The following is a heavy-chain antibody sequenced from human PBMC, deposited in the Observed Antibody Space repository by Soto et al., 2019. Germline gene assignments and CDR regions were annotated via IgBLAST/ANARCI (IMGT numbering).Heavy chain of an antibody. V-gene: IGHV3-66*01. CDR1: GFTVSSNY. J-gene: IGHJ4*02. Sequence: EVQLVESGGGLVQPGGSLRLSCAASGFTVSSNYMSWVRQAPGKGLEWVSVIYSGGSTYYADSVKGRFTISRDNSKNTLYLQMNSLRAEDTAVYYCARVGEYCSSTSCYIDYWGQGTLVTVSS. CDR3: ARVGEYCSSTSCYIDY. CDR2: IYSGGST. D-gene: IGHD2-2*01.